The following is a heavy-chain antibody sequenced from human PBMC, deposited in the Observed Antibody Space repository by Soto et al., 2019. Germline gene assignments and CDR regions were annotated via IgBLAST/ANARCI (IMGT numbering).Heavy chain of an antibody. CDR2: IIPIFGTA. D-gene: IGHD6-13*01. V-gene: IGHV1-69*01. J-gene: IGHJ4*02. CDR1: GGTFSSYA. CDR3: ARESNRGGYSSSPFDY. Sequence: QVQLVQSGAEVKKPGSSVKVSCKASGGTFSSYAISWVRQAPGQGLEWMGGIIPIFGTANYAQKFQGRVTITADESTSTAYMGLSSLRSEDTDVYYCARESNRGGYSSSPFDYWGQGTLVTVSS.